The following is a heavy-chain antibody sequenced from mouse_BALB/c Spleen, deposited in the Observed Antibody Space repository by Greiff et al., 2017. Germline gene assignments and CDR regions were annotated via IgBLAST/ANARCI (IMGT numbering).Heavy chain of an antibody. CDR1: GYSFTGYN. CDR3: ARGGTTATPRYCDY. CDR2: IDPYYGGT. J-gene: IGHJ2*01. V-gene: IGHV1-39*01. Sequence: EVQLVESGPELVKPGASVKISCKASGYSFTGYNMNWVKQSNGKSLEWIGNIDPYYGGTSYNQKFKGKATLTVDKSSSTAYMQLKSLTSEDSAVYYCARGGTTATPRYCDYWGQGTTLTVSS. D-gene: IGHD1-2*01.